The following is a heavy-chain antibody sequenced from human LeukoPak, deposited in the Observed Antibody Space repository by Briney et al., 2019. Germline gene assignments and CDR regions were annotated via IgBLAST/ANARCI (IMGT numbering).Heavy chain of an antibody. CDR3: ARDSLASGSGPEFDY. D-gene: IGHD3-10*01. CDR2: ISYDGSNK. V-gene: IGHV3-30-3*01. J-gene: IGHJ4*02. Sequence: PGRSLRLSCAASGFTFSSYAMHWVRQAPGKGLEWVAVISYDGSNKYYADSVKGRFTISRDNSKNTLYLQMNSLRAEDTAVYYCARDSLASGSGPEFDYWGQGTLVTVSS. CDR1: GFTFSSYA.